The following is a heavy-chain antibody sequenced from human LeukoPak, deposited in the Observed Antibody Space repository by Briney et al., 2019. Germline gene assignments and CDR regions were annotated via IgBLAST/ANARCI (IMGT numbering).Heavy chain of an antibody. CDR1: GGSISSGTDY. CDR3: ARDKQWRYFDY. D-gene: IGHD6-19*01. CDR2: IYYSGST. J-gene: IGHJ4*02. Sequence: PSETLSLTCTVSGGSISSGTDYWSWIRQPPGKGLEWIGYIYYSGSTHYNPSLKSRVTISVDASKNQFSLKLSSVTAADTAVYYCARDKQWRYFDYWGQGSLVTVSS. V-gene: IGHV4-61*01.